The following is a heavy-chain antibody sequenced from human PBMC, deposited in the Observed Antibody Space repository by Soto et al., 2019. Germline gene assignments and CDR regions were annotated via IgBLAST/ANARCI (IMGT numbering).Heavy chain of an antibody. Sequence: QLQLQESGSGLVTPSQTLSLTCAVSGGSISSGGYSWSWIRQPPGKGLEWIGYIYHSGSTYYNPSRKSRVTISVDRYKNQLSLKLSSVTAADTAVYYCARGQVVAAQHGGQGTLVTVSS. CDR1: GGSISSGGYS. V-gene: IGHV4-30-2*01. CDR3: ARGQVVAAQH. J-gene: IGHJ4*02. CDR2: IYHSGST. D-gene: IGHD2-15*01.